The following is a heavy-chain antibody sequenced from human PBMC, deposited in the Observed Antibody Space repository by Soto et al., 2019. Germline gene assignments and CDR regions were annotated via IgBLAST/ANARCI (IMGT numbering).Heavy chain of an antibody. CDR1: GGSVSGYY. V-gene: IGHV4-34*01. Sequence: SETLSLTCAVYGGSVSGYYWSWIRQPPGKGLEWVGEISHGGSTRYNPSLKSRVTISMETSENQFSLRLSAATAADTAVYYCARGRDDGSGFGEYFRHWGQGSVVTVSS. J-gene: IGHJ1*01. D-gene: IGHD3-22*01. CDR2: ISHGGST. CDR3: ARGRDDGSGFGEYFRH.